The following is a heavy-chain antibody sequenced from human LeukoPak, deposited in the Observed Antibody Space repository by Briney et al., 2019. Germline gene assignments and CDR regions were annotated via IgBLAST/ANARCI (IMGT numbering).Heavy chain of an antibody. CDR2: IKGDGIST. V-gene: IGHV3-74*01. CDR1: GFDFSSNW. CDR3: AKDHYWSIDY. D-gene: IGHD3-3*01. J-gene: IGHJ4*02. Sequence: SGGSLRLSCAASGFDFSSNWMHWVRHAPGQGLVWVSRIKGDGISTNYADSVKGRFTISRDIAKNTLYLQMNSLRAEDTGVYYCAKDHYWSIDYWGRGTLVTVFS.